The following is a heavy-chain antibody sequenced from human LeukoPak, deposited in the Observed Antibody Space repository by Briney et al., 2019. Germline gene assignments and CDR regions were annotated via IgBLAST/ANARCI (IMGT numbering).Heavy chain of an antibody. CDR3: ARRSGEGYFDY. D-gene: IGHD1-26*01. V-gene: IGHV3-66*01. CDR2: IYSRGDT. J-gene: IGHJ4*02. CDR1: GLTVSSHY. Sequence: GGSQRLSCAASGLTVSSHYMTSVRQAPGKGLEWLSVIYSRGDTYYADSVQGRFTISRDNSRNTLYLQMNFLRAEDTAVYYCARRSGEGYFDYWGQGTLVTVSS.